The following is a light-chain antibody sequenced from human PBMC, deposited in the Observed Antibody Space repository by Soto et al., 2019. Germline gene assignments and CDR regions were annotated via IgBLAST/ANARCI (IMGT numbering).Light chain of an antibody. CDR2: QVT. CDR1: SSDIGGYYY. J-gene: IGLJ1*01. Sequence: QSALTQPASVSGSPGQSITISCTGTSSDIGGYYYVSWYQHHPGKAPKLIIYQVTNRPSGVSHRFSGSKSGNTASLTISGLQAEDEADYYCTSYSSSSTFYVFGTGTNVTVL. V-gene: IGLV2-14*01. CDR3: TSYSSSSTFYV.